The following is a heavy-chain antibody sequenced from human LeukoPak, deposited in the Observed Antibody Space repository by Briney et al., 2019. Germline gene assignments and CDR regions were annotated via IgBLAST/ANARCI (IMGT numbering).Heavy chain of an antibody. J-gene: IGHJ6*02. D-gene: IGHD3-10*01. V-gene: IGHV1-69*13. CDR2: IIPIFGTA. Sequence: SVKVSCKASGGTFSSYAISWVRQAPGQGLEWMGGIIPIFGTANYAQKFQGRVTITADESTSTAYMELSSLRSEDTAAYYCARDFGHYYGSGSYYITYGMDVWGQGTTVTVSS. CDR1: GGTFSSYA. CDR3: ARDFGHYYGSGSYYITYGMDV.